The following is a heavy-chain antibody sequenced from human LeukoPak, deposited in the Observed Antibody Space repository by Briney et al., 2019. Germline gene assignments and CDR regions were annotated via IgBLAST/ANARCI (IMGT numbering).Heavy chain of an antibody. CDR2: IWYDGSNK. Sequence: GRSLRLSCAASGFTFSSYGMHWVRQAPGKGLEWVAVIWYDGSNKYYADSVKGRFTISRDNSKNTLYLQMNSLRAEDTAVYFCAREGVVVGMEGFDYWGQGTLVTVSS. J-gene: IGHJ4*02. D-gene: IGHD3-22*01. V-gene: IGHV3-33*01. CDR3: AREGVVVGMEGFDY. CDR1: GFTFSSYG.